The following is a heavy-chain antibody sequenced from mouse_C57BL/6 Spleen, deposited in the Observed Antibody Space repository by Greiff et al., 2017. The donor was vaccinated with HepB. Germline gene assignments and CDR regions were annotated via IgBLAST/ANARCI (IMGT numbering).Heavy chain of an antibody. V-gene: IGHV1-9*01. CDR3: AGCRQLRLLFAY. Sequence: VQLQQSGAELMKPGASVQLSCKATGYTFTGYWIEWVKQRPGHGLEWIGEILPGSGSTNYNEKFKGKATFTADTSSNTTYMQLRSLTTEDSALYSFAGCRQLRLLFAYWGQGTLVTVSA. D-gene: IGHD3-2*02. CDR2: ILPGSGST. CDR1: GYTFTGYW. J-gene: IGHJ3*01.